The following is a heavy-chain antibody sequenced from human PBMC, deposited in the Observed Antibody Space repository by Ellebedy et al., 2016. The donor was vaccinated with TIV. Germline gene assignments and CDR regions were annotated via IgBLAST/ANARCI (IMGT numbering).Heavy chain of an antibody. Sequence: GGSLRLXXAASGFTFADYYMNWIRQAPGKGLEWVSYISISGTSTNYADSVKGRFTVSRDNAKNSLFLQMNSLRAEDTAIYYCARDRSIPVAVDQGFNHWGQGTLVTVSS. D-gene: IGHD2-2*01. V-gene: IGHV3-11*06. CDR3: ARDRSIPVAVDQGFNH. CDR1: GFTFADYY. J-gene: IGHJ4*02. CDR2: ISISGTST.